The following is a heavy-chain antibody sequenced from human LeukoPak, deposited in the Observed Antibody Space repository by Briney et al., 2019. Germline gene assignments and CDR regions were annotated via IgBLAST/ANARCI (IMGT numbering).Heavy chain of an antibody. V-gene: IGHV3-7*01. J-gene: IGHJ5*01. CDR3: AKNRVPTAITPDS. CDR1: GFTFSSYW. D-gene: IGHD2-2*02. Sequence: GGSLRLSCAASGFTFSSYWMSWVRQAPGKGLEWVANIKQDGSEKYYVDSVKGRFTISRDNAKNSLDLQMNSLRGEDTAVYYCAKNRVPTAITPDSWGQGTLVTVSS. CDR2: IKQDGSEK.